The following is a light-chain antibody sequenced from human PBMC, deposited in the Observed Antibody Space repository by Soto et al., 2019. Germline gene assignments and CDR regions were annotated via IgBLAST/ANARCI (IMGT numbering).Light chain of an antibody. J-gene: IGKJ3*01. Sequence: EIVLTQSPATLSLSPGERATLSCRASQGVSSYLAWYQQKPGQAPRLLIYDASNRATGIPARFSGSGPGTDFTPTISSLEPEDFAVYYCQQRSNWHPVTFGPGTKVDIK. CDR2: DAS. V-gene: IGKV3D-11*01. CDR3: QQRSNWHPVT. CDR1: QGVSSY.